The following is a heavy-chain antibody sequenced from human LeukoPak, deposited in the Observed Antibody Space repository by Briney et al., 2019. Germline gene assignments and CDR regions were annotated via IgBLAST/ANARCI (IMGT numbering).Heavy chain of an antibody. V-gene: IGHV3-53*01. CDR1: GFTVSSNY. CDR2: IYTGGST. CDR3: ARSYCSSTGCPDAFDI. J-gene: IGHJ3*02. Sequence: GGPLSLSCAASGFTVSSNYMNWVRQAPGKGLKWVSVIYTGGSTYYADSVRGRFTISRDKSKNTLYLQMNSLGAEDTAVYFCARSYCSSTGCPDAFDIWGQGTMVTVSS. D-gene: IGHD2-2*01.